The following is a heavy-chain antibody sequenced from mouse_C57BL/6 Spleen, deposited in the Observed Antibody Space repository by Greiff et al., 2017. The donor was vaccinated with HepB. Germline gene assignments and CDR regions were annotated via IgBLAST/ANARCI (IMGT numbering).Heavy chain of an antibody. CDR2: ISYDGSN. CDR3: ARVDDYDGDYYAMDY. V-gene: IGHV3-6*01. D-gene: IGHD2-4*01. J-gene: IGHJ4*01. Sequence: DVQLQESGPGLVKPSQSLSLSCSVTGYSFTSGYYWYWIRQFPGNKLEWMGYISYDGSNNYNPSLKNRISITRDTSKNQFFLKLNSVTTEDTATYYCARVDDYDGDYYAMDYWGQGTSVTVSS. CDR1: GYSFTSGYY.